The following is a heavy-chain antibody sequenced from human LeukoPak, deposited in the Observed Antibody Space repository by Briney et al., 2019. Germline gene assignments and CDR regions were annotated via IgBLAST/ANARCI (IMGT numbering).Heavy chain of an antibody. J-gene: IGHJ4*02. Sequence: GGSLRLSCAASGFTFSSYAMHWVRQAPGKGLEWVAVISYDGSNKYYADSVKGRFAISRDNSRNTLYLQMNSLRVEDTAVYYCAKGGSGWYPGFDYWGQGILVTVSS. CDR2: ISYDGSNK. D-gene: IGHD6-19*01. CDR1: GFTFSSYA. V-gene: IGHV3-30*09. CDR3: AKGGSGWYPGFDY.